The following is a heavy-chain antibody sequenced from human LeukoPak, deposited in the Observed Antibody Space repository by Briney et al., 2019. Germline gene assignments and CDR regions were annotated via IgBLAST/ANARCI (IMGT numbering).Heavy chain of an antibody. CDR2: IDWDDDK. D-gene: IGHD3-16*01. V-gene: IGHV2-70*11. Sequence: ESGPTLVNPTQTLTLTCTFSGFSLSTSGVGVGWIRQPPGKALEWLARIDWDDDKYYSTSLMTRLTISKDTSKNQVVLTMTNMDPVDTATYYCVRICVGGAFDIWGQGTMVTVSS. CDR1: GFSLSTSGVG. CDR3: VRICVGGAFDI. J-gene: IGHJ3*02.